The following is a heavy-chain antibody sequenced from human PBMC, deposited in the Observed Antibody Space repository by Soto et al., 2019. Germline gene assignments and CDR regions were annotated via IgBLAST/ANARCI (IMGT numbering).Heavy chain of an antibody. Sequence: GGSLRLSCAASGFTFSSYGMHWVRQAPGKGLEWVAVIWYDGSNKYYADSVKGRFTISRDNSKNTLYLQMNSLRAEDTAVYYCARDRYDNFGPQAYGSGSPLDYWGQGTLVTVSS. CDR3: ARDRYDNFGPQAYGSGSPLDY. V-gene: IGHV3-33*01. D-gene: IGHD3-10*01. J-gene: IGHJ4*02. CDR2: IWYDGSNK. CDR1: GFTFSSYG.